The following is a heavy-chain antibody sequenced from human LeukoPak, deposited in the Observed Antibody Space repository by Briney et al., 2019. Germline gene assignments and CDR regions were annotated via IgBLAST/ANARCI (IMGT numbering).Heavy chain of an antibody. CDR1: GFTFSSYW. V-gene: IGHV3-7*01. J-gene: IGHJ4*02. D-gene: IGHD4-23*01. CDR3: ARDRLYGGNSGVGY. CDR2: IRQDGDKK. Sequence: PGGSLRLSCAASGFTFSSYWMSWVRQAPGKGLEWVANIRQDGDKKYYVDSVRGRFTISRDNAKNSLYLQMNSLRVEDTAVYYCARDRLYGGNSGVGYWGQGTLVTVSS.